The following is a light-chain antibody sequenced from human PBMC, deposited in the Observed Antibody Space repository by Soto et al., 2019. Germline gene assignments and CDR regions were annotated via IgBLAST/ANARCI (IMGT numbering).Light chain of an antibody. CDR2: ENN. V-gene: IGLV1-51*02. CDR1: SSNIGNDY. Sequence: QSVLTQPPSVSAAPGQKVTISCSGSSSNIGNDYVSWYQQFPGTAPKLLLYENNKRPSGIPDRFSGSKSGTSATLGITGLQTGDEADYYCGTWDTSLSGVVFGGGTKLTVL. CDR3: GTWDTSLSGVV. J-gene: IGLJ2*01.